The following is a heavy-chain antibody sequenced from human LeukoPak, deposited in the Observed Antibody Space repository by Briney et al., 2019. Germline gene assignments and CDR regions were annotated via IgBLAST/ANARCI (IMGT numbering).Heavy chain of an antibody. CDR1: GGSISSYY. J-gene: IGHJ6*02. D-gene: IGHD2-2*01. CDR2: IYYSGST. CDR3: ARLKCISTTCPSRYVMDV. V-gene: IGHV4-59*01. Sequence: SETLSLTCSVSGGSISSYYWSWIRQPPGKGLEYIGYIYYSGSTNYNPSLKSRVTISVDTSKDQFSLNLTSVTAADTAVYYCARLKCISTTCPSRYVMDVWGQGITVTVSS.